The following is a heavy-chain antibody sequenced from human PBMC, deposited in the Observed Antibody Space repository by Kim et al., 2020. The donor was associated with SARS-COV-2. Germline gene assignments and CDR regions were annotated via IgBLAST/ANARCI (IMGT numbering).Heavy chain of an antibody. J-gene: IGHJ4*02. CDR3: ARDPGGIDY. CDR2: SEK. V-gene: IGHV3-7*03. Sequence: SEKYYVDSVKGRFTIARDNAKNSLYLQMNSLRAEDTAVYYCARDPGGIDYWGQGTLVTVSS. D-gene: IGHD3-16*01.